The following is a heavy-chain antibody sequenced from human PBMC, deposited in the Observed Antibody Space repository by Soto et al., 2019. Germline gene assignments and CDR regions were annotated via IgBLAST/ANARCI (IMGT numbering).Heavy chain of an antibody. Sequence: PGGSVRLSCAASGFTLSSHWMHWVRQAPGKGLVWVSRINSDGSSTGYADSVKGRFTISRDNAKNTLSLHLNSLRAEDTAIYYCARETVTGPHQSDAFDIWGQGTMVTVS. CDR3: ARETVTGPHQSDAFDI. J-gene: IGHJ3*02. D-gene: IGHD3-16*02. CDR2: INSDGSST. CDR1: GFTLSSHW. V-gene: IGHV3-74*01.